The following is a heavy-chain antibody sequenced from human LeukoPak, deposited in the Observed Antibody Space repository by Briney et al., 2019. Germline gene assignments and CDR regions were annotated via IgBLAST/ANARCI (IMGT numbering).Heavy chain of an antibody. J-gene: IGHJ6*03. Sequence: GGSLRLSCAASGFTFSSYSMNWVRQAPGKGLEWVSSISSSSSYIYYADSVKGRFTISRDNAKNPLYLQMNSLRAEDTAVYYCARSADYDFWGMDVWGKGTTVTVSS. D-gene: IGHD3-3*01. CDR2: ISSSSSYI. V-gene: IGHV3-21*01. CDR1: GFTFSSYS. CDR3: ARSADYDFWGMDV.